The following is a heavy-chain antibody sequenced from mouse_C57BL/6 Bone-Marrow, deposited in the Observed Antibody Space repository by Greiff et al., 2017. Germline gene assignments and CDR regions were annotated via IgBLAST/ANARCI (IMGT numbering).Heavy chain of an antibody. V-gene: IGHV1-58*01. J-gene: IGHJ3*01. Sequence: VQLQQSGAELVRPGSSVKMSCKTPGYTFTSYGLNWVKQRPGQGLEWIGYIYIRTSYTEYNEKFKGKATLTSDTSSSTAYMQLSSLTSEDSASYFCARWGYDQFAYWGQGTLVTVSA. CDR2: IYIRTSYT. CDR1: GYTFTSYG. CDR3: ARWGYDQFAY. D-gene: IGHD2-2*01.